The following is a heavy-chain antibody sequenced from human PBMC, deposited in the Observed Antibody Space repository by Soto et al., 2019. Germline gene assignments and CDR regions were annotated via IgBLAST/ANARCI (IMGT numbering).Heavy chain of an antibody. CDR1: GGTFSSYA. CDR2: IIPIFGTA. Sequence: QVQLVQSGAEVKKPGSSVKVSCKASGGTFSSYAISWVRQAPGQGLEWMGGIIPIFGTAHYAQKFQGRVTITADESTSTAYMELSSLRSEDTAVYYCARDMETDFVVAPSYYGIDVWGQGTTGTVSS. D-gene: IGHD2-15*01. CDR3: ARDMETDFVVAPSYYGIDV. J-gene: IGHJ6*02. V-gene: IGHV1-69*01.